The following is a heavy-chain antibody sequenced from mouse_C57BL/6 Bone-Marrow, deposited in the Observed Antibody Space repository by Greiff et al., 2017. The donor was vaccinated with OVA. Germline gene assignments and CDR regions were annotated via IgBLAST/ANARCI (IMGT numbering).Heavy chain of an antibody. J-gene: IGHJ3*01. V-gene: IGHV5-16*01. D-gene: IGHD2-5*01. CDR2: INYDGSST. CDR1: GFTFSDYY. CDR3: ARVYSNYAWFAY. Sequence: EVKLMESEGGLVQPGSSMKLSCTASGFTFSDYYMAWVRQVPEKGLEWVANINYDGSSTYYLDSLKSRFIISRDNAKNILYLQMSSLKSEDTATYYCARVYSNYAWFAYWGQGTLVTVSA.